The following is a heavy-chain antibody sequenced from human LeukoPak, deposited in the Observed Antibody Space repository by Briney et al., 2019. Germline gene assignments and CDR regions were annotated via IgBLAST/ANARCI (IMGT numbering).Heavy chain of an antibody. CDR2: INPNTAGT. Sequence: ASVKVSCKASGYTFTGYYFHWVRQAPGQGLEWMGWINPNTAGTNYAQKFLGGVTLPRDTSISTAYMELNRLTPDDTAVYYCATSAGDYRAGHYYYMGVWGKGTSVTVSS. J-gene: IGHJ6*03. V-gene: IGHV1-2*02. D-gene: IGHD4-11*01. CDR3: ATSAGDYRAGHYYYMGV. CDR1: GYTFTGYY.